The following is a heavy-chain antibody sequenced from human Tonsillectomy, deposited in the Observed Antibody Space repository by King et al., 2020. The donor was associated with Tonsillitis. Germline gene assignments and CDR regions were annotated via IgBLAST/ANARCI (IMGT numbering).Heavy chain of an antibody. J-gene: IGHJ4*02. D-gene: IGHD1-26*01. Sequence: VQLVESGGGLIKPGGSLRLSCAASGFTFSNTWMTWVRQAPGKGLEWVGRIKSKADGGTTDYAAPVKDRFTISRDDSKSTLYLQMNSLKSEDTAIYYCIISLRWDLSLHYWGQGALVTVSS. CDR2: IKSKADGGTT. CDR1: GFTFSNTW. CDR3: IISLRWDLSLHY. V-gene: IGHV3-15*01.